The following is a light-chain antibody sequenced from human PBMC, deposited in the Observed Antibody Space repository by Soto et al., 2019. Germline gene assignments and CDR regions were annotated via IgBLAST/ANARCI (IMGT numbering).Light chain of an antibody. CDR3: GSWDSRLSAYV. J-gene: IGLJ1*01. Sequence: QSGLKQPGSGSEAPGLRVTIYCSGSSSNLGGNSVSLYQQLPGTAPKLLIYDDDKRPSGIPDRFSGSKSGASATLGITGFQTGDEADYYCGSWDSRLSAYVFGTGTKVTFL. V-gene: IGLV1-51*01. CDR1: SSNLGGNS. CDR2: DDD.